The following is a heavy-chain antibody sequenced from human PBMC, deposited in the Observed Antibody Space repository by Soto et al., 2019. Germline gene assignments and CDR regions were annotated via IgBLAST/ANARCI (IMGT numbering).Heavy chain of an antibody. D-gene: IGHD2-2*02. CDR2: IYYRGST. CDR3: ARVATACPSSSCYNHYYYSLDV. J-gene: IGHJ6*02. Sequence: SETLSLTCTVSGGSISSDNFFWSWIRQPPGEGLEWIGYIYYRGSTYYNPSLESRLTLLVDTSKNQFSLKLRSVTAADTAVYYCARVATACPSSSCYNHYYYSLDVWGQGTTVTVSS. CDR1: GGSISSDNFF. V-gene: IGHV4-30-4*01.